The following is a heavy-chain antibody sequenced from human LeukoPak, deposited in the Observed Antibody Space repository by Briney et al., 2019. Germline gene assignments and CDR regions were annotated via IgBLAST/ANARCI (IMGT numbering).Heavy chain of an antibody. CDR2: ISSSSSYI. CDR3: ARWNCGGDCYSGYYYYYMDV. D-gene: IGHD2-21*02. J-gene: IGHJ6*03. CDR1: GFTFSTYS. Sequence: PGGSLRLSCATSGFTFSTYSMNWVRQAPGKGLEWVSSISSSSSYIYYADSVKGRFTISRDNAKNSLYLQMNSLRAEDTAVYYCARWNCGGDCYSGYYYYYMDVWGKGTTVTVSS. V-gene: IGHV3-21*01.